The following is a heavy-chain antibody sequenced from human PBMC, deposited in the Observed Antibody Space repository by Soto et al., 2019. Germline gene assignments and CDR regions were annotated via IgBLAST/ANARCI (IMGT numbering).Heavy chain of an antibody. D-gene: IGHD2-21*02. CDR1: GDTFTDYY. J-gene: IGHJ4*02. Sequence: QVQLVQSGAEVKKPGALVKVSCKASGDTFTDYYIHWVRQAPGQGLEWMGTVNPSGGHTTYAQHFLGRMTMTRDTSTGTLYMELASLTSEDTAVYYCARGGHVVVVTAALDYWGQGTLVTVSS. CDR2: VNPSGGHT. V-gene: IGHV1-46*01. CDR3: ARGGHVVVVTAALDY.